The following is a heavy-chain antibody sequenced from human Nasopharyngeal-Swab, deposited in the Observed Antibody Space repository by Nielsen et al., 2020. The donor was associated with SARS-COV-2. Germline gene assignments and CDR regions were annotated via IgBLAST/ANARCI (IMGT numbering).Heavy chain of an antibody. D-gene: IGHD3-10*01. CDR2: INAGNGNT. Sequence: WVRQAPGQRLEWMRWINAGNGNTKYSQKFQGRVTITRDTSASTAYMELSSLRSEDTAVYYCARDRRGVLALGYWGQGTLVTVSS. J-gene: IGHJ4*02. V-gene: IGHV1-3*01. CDR3: ARDRRGVLALGY.